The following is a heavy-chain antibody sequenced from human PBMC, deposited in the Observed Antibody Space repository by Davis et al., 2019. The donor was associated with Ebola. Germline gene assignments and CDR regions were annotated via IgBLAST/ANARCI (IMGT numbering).Heavy chain of an antibody. CDR1: GFTLSNNG. CDR3: AKVRYYSTWRGGFDS. J-gene: IGHJ4*02. D-gene: IGHD6-13*01. Sequence: GESLKISCAASGFTLSNNGMTWVRQAPGKGLEWVSAISGSGGSTYYADSVKGRFTISRDHSNNMLYLQMNSLRAEDTAVYYCAKVRYYSTWRGGFDSWGQGTLVTVSS. CDR2: ISGSGGST. V-gene: IGHV3-23*01.